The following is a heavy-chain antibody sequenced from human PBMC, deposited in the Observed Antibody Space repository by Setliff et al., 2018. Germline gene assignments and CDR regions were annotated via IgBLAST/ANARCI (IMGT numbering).Heavy chain of an antibody. J-gene: IGHJ4*02. CDR3: ARSESCGATNCSPFDY. D-gene: IGHD2-2*01. Sequence: GGSLRLSCAASGFTFDDYTMNWVRQAPGKGLGWVSSIDTSSSYIYYADSVKGRFTISRDNAENSLYLQMNSLRAEDTAVYYCARSESCGATNCSPFDYWGQGTLVTVSS. CDR1: GFTFDDYT. CDR2: IDTSSSYI. V-gene: IGHV3-21*01.